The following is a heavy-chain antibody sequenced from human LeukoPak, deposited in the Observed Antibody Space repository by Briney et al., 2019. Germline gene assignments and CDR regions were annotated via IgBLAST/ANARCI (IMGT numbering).Heavy chain of an antibody. Sequence: PGGSLRLSCAASGFTFSDYYMSWIRQAPGKGLEWVSYISSSGSTIYYADSVKGRFTISRDNAKNSLYLQMNSLRAEDTAVYYCARFRPSKPLRYFDWLPFDYWGQGTLVTVSS. CDR2: ISSSGSTI. V-gene: IGHV3-11*01. CDR1: GFTFSDYY. J-gene: IGHJ4*02. CDR3: ARFRPSKPLRYFDWLPFDY. D-gene: IGHD3-9*01.